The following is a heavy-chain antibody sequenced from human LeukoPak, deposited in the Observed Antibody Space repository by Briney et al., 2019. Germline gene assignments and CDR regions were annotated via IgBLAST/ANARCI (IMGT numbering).Heavy chain of an antibody. V-gene: IGHV3-21*01. CDR2: VSGSGGYI. Sequence: RVSCKASGYTFSSYSMNWVRQAPGKGLEWVSAVSGSGGYIYYADSLKGRFTISRDNAKNSLFLQMNSLRAEDTAVYYCARVYYDGSGYYSIFDYWGQGTLVTVSS. J-gene: IGHJ4*02. CDR1: GYTFSSYS. CDR3: ARVYYDGSGYYSIFDY. D-gene: IGHD3-22*01.